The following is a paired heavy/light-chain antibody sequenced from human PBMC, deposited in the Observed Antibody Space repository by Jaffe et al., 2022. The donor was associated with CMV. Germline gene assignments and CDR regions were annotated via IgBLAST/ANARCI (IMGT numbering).Heavy chain of an antibody. CDR1: GYTFSNYA. V-gene: IGHV1-3*01. D-gene: IGHD2-2*01. CDR3: ARAAVLGYCSTKRCYPWFDP. Sequence: QVQLVQSGAEVKKPGASVKVSCKASGYTFSNYAIHWVRQAPGHGLEWMGWINPGNGDTNYSQKFQGRLTVSRDTSANTAYMELNSLRFEDTAVYYCARAAVLGYCSTKRCYPWFDPWGQGTLVTVSS. J-gene: IGHJ5*02. CDR2: INPGNGDT.
Light chain of an antibody. J-gene: IGKJ2*01. V-gene: IGKV1-NL1*01. Sequence: DIQMTQSPSSLSASVGDRVTITCRASQDISNSLAWYQQKPGKAPKLLVFGATSLESGVPSRFGGSGSGTDYTLTISSLQPEDFATYSCQQYYSSPPYTFGQGTKLEIK. CDR3: QQYYSSPPYT. CDR2: GAT. CDR1: QDISNS.